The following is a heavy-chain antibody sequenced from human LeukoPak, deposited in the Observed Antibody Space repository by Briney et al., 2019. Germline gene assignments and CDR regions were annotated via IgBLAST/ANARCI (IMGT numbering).Heavy chain of an antibody. D-gene: IGHD5-24*01. J-gene: IGHJ5*02. CDR1: GFTFTSSA. CDR3: AALEMATTSRP. CDR2: IVVGSGNT. V-gene: IGHV1-58*01. Sequence: SGKVSCKASGFTFTSSAVQWVRQAGGHRLEWIGWIVVGSGNTNYAQKFQERVTITRDMSTSTAYMELSSLRSEDTAVYYCAALEMATTSRPWGQGTLVTVSS.